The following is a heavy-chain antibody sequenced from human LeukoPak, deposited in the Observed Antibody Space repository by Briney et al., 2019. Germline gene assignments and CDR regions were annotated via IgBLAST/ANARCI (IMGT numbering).Heavy chain of an antibody. J-gene: IGHJ3*02. CDR1: GIIITSYW. V-gene: IGHV3-7*01. CDR2: IKQDGSEK. Sequence: GGSLRLSCAASGIIITSYWMSWVRQTPGKGLEWVANIKQDGSEKNYVDSVKGRFTIFRDNARNSLYLQMNSLRAEDTAVYYCARERDLDAFDIWGQGTMVTVSS. CDR3: ARERDLDAFDI.